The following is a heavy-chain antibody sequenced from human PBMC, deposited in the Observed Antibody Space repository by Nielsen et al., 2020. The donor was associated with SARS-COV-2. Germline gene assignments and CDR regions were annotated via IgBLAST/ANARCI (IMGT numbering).Heavy chain of an antibody. CDR3: ARDSGYVLGDVDAFDI. J-gene: IGHJ3*02. CDR1: GFTFSSYA. D-gene: IGHD5-12*01. CDR2: FSGSGGST. Sequence: GGSLRLSCAASGFTFSSYAMSWVRKAPGKGLEWFSAFSGSGGSTYYADSVKCRFTISRDNSKNTLYLQMNSLRSEDTAVYYCARDSGYVLGDVDAFDIWGQWTMVTVSS. V-gene: IGHV3-23*01.